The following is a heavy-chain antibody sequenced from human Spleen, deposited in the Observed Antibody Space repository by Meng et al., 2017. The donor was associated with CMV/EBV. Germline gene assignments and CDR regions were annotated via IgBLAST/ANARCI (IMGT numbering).Heavy chain of an antibody. CDR2: INQDGSEK. J-gene: IGHJ6*02. CDR3: ARDTASEEPVAYLRDGMDV. CDR1: GFTFNMYW. V-gene: IGHV3-7*01. Sequence: SCAASGFTFNMYWMTWVRQAPGKGLEWVANINQDGSEKYYVDSVKGRFTISRDNAKNSLYLHMSSLRAEDRAVYYCARDTASEEPVAYLRDGMDVWGQGTTVTVSS. D-gene: IGHD2-2*01.